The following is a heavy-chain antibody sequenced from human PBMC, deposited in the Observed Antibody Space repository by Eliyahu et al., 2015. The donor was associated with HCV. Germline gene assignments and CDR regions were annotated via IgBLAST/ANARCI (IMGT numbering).Heavy chain of an antibody. CDR2: IDSRSRTI. V-gene: IGHV3-48*01. CDR3: ARETSLLRQNDY. CDR1: GFTFSGYD. Sequence: EVQLVESGGALVQPGGSLRLSCAASGFTFSGYDMNWFRQAPGKGLEWVSHIDSRSRTIYYADSVKGRFTISRDSAKNSLYLQMNSLRAEDTAVYYCARETSLLRQNDYWGQGTLVTVSS. D-gene: IGHD1-1*01. J-gene: IGHJ4*02.